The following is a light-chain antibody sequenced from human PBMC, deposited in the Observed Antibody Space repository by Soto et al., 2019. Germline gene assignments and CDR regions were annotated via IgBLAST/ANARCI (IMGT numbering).Light chain of an antibody. V-gene: IGKV4-1*01. CDR2: WAS. J-gene: IGKJ4*01. CDR3: QQFYSTPLT. CDR1: QSLLYNSNKKNY. Sequence: DIVMTQFPDSLAVSPGERTTINCRSSQSLLYNSNKKNYLSWYQQKPGQPPKVLINWASTRESGVPDRFSGSGSGTDFTLTISSLQAEDVAVYYCQQFYSTPLTFGGGTKVEIK.